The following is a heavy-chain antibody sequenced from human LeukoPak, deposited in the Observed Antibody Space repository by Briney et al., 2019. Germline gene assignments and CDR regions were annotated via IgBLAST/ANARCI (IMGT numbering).Heavy chain of an antibody. CDR2: INPSGGST. Sequence: GASVKVSCKASGYTFTSYYMHWVRQAPGQGLEWMGIINPSGGSTSYAQKFQGRVTMTRDTSTSTDYMELSSLSSEDTAVYYCARDEGLIGDSYFDYGGQGTLVTVSS. CDR3: ARDEGLIGDSYFDY. V-gene: IGHV1-46*01. D-gene: IGHD4-17*01. CDR1: GYTFTSYY. J-gene: IGHJ4*02.